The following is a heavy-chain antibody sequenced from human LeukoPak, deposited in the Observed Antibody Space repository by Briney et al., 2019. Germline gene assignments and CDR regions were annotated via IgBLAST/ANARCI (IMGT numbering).Heavy chain of an antibody. V-gene: IGHV1-46*01. CDR2: INPSGGST. J-gene: IGHJ5*02. D-gene: IGHD2-15*01. CDR3: ARALGNCSGGSCYTGSMIVWFDP. Sequence: ASVKVSCKASGYTFTSYYMHWVRQAPGQGLEWMGIINPSGGSTSYAQKFQGRVTMTRDMSTSTVYMELSSLRSEDTAVYYCARALGNCSGGSCYTGSMIVWFDPWGQGTLVTVSS. CDR1: GYTFTSYY.